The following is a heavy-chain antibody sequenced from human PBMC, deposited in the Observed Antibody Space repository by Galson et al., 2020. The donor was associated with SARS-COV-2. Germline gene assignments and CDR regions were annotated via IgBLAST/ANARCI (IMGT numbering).Heavy chain of an antibody. J-gene: IGHJ4*02. CDR3: TRGPSHGCFDY. V-gene: IGHV1-2*02. CDR1: GYTFSGYF. D-gene: IGHD2-2*03. Sequence: ASVKVSCTTSGYTFSGYFIHWVRQAPGQGLEWVGWINPNDGGTVYAQKFQGRVTMTSYMSISTVYMEVSRLTSDDTAVYYCTRGPSHGCFDYWGQGTLVTVSS. CDR2: INPNDGGT.